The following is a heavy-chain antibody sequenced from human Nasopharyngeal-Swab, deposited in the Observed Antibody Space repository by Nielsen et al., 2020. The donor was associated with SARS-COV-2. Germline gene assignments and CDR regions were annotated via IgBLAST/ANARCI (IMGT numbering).Heavy chain of an antibody. CDR3: ARDTGGSSGYYVY. J-gene: IGHJ4*02. D-gene: IGHD6-19*01. V-gene: IGHV1-18*01. Sequence: ASVKVSCKASGYSFSNYGISWVRQAPGHGLEWMGWISAYNGSTHYAPKFQGRVTMTTDTSTTTAYMELRSLRSDDTAVYYCARDTGGSSGYYVYWGPGTLVTVSS. CDR2: ISAYNGST. CDR1: GYSFSNYG.